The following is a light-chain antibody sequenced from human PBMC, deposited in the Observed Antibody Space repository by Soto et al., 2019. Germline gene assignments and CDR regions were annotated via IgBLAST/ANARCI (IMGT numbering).Light chain of an antibody. CDR1: SSNIGGNT. CDR3: AAWDDSVNGVV. J-gene: IGLJ2*01. V-gene: IGLV1-44*01. CDR2: DNN. Sequence: QSVLTQPPSASGTPGQRVTVSCSGASSNIGGNTANWYQQLPGTAPKLLIYDNNQRPSGVPDRFSGSKSGTSASLAISGLQSEDEADYYCAAWDDSVNGVVFGGGTKLTVL.